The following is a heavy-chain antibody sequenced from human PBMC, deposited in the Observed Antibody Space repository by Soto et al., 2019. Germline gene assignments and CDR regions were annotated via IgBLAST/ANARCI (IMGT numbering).Heavy chain of an antibody. J-gene: IGHJ6*01. Sequence: WGSRRLSCAASGFTFSSYEMNWVRQAPGKGLEWVSYISSSGSNIYYADSVKGRFTISRDNAKNSLYLQMNSLRAEDTAVYYCTRADLEGLIMEDWGQGTTVTV. D-gene: IGHD3-3*01. CDR2: ISSSGSNI. CDR3: TRADLEGLIMED. CDR1: GFTFSSYE. V-gene: IGHV3-48*03.